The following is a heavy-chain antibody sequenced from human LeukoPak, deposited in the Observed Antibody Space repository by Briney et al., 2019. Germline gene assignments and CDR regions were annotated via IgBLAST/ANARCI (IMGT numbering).Heavy chain of an antibody. V-gene: IGHV3-21*01. CDR2: ISSSSSYI. J-gene: IGHJ2*01. CDR3: ARDHASGYSYDNWYFDL. CDR1: GFTFSSYS. Sequence: SGGSLRLSCAASGFTFSSYSMNWVRQAPGKGLEWVSSISSSSSYIYYADSVKGGFTISRDNAKNSLYLQMNSLRAEDTAVYYCARDHASGYSYDNWYFDLWGRGTLVTVSS. D-gene: IGHD5-18*01.